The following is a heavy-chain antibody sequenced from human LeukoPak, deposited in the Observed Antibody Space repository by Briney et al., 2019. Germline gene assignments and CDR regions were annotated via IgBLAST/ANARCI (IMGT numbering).Heavy chain of an antibody. CDR1: GFIFSSYW. CDR2: INTDGSTT. CDR3: ARSSGGSGYSPTHC. D-gene: IGHD3-22*01. J-gene: IGHJ4*02. Sequence: PGGSLRLSCAASGFIFSSYWMHWVRQAPGKGLVWVSRINTDGSTTTYADSVKGRFTISRDNAKNTLYLQMNSLRAEDTAMYYCARSSGGSGYSPTHCWGQGTLVTVSS. V-gene: IGHV3-74*01.